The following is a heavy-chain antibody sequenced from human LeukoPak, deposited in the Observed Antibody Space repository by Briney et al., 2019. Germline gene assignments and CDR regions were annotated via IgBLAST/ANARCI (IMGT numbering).Heavy chain of an antibody. V-gene: IGHV3-23*01. D-gene: IGHD6-13*01. CDR3: AEDRANIAASSHFDY. CDR2: ISGSGGTT. Sequence: GGSLGLSCAVSGFTFSTYAMSWVRQAPGKGLEWVSTISGSGGTTYYADSVRGRFTISRDNSKNTLYLQMNSLRAEDTAVYYCAEDRANIAASSHFDYWGQGTLVTVSS. J-gene: IGHJ4*02. CDR1: GFTFSTYA.